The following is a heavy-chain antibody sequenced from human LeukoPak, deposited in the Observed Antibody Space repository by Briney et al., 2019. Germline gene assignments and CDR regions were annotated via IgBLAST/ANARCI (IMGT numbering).Heavy chain of an antibody. CDR3: ARYCSGGSCYYWDAFDI. V-gene: IGHV4-34*01. CDR1: GGSFSGYY. CDR2: INRSGST. J-gene: IGHJ3*02. D-gene: IGHD2-15*01. Sequence: SETLSLTCAVYGGSFSGYYWTWIRQPPGKGLEWIGEINRSGSTNYNPSLKSRVTISVDTSKNQFTLKLSSVTAADTAVYYCARYCSGGSCYYWDAFDIWGQGTMVTVSS.